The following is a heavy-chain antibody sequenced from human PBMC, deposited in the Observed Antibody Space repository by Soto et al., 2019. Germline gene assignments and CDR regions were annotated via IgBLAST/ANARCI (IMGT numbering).Heavy chain of an antibody. D-gene: IGHD3-3*01. Sequence: GGSLRLSCAASGLTFGNAWMSWVRQAPGKGLEWVGRIKSKTDGGTTDYAAPVKGRFTISRDDSKNTLYLQMNSLKTEDTAVYYCTTDPIGIKIFGTGNLNWFDPWGQGTLVTVSS. CDR1: GLTFGNAW. CDR2: IKSKTDGGTT. CDR3: TTDPIGIKIFGTGNLNWFDP. V-gene: IGHV3-15*01. J-gene: IGHJ5*02.